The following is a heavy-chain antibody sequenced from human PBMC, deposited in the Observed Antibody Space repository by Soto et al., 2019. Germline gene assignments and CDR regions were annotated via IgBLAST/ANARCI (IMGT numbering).Heavy chain of an antibody. J-gene: IGHJ4*02. CDR2: ISYDGSNK. V-gene: IGHV3-30-3*01. D-gene: IGHD6-19*01. Sequence: GSLRLSCAASGFTFSSYAMHWVRQAPGKGLEWVAVISYDGSNKYYADSVKGRFTISRDNSKNTLYLQMNSLRAEDTAVYYCARVHKAYSSGWFPSQAFDYWGQGTLVTVSS. CDR1: GFTFSSYA. CDR3: ARVHKAYSSGWFPSQAFDY.